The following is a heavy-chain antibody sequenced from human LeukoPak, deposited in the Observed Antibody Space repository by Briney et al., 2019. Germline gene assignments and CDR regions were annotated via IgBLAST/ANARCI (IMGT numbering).Heavy chain of an antibody. CDR2: ISSSSYI. CDR3: AREDGSSGYYDY. J-gene: IGHJ4*02. CDR1: GFTFSSYS. Sequence: GGSLRLSCAASGFTFSSYSMNWVRQAPGKGLEWVSSISSSSYIYYADSVKGRFTISRDNAKNSLYLQMNSLRAEDTAVYYCAREDGSSGYYDYWGQGTLVTVSS. V-gene: IGHV3-21*01. D-gene: IGHD3-22*01.